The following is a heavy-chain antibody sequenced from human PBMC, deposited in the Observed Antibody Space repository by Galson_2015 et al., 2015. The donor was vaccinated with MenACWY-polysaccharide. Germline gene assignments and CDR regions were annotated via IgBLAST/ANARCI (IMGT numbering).Heavy chain of an antibody. CDR3: ARRRGDSSTWYITSFDY. Sequence: PALVKPTQTLTLTCTFSGFSLSTSGVGVGWMRQPPGKALEWLALIYWDDDKRYSPSLKSRLTITKDTSKNQVVLTMTSMDPVDTATYYCARRRGDSSTWYITSFDYWGQGTLVTVSS. D-gene: IGHD6-13*01. CDR2: IYWDDDK. CDR1: GFSLSTSGVG. V-gene: IGHV2-5*02. J-gene: IGHJ4*02.